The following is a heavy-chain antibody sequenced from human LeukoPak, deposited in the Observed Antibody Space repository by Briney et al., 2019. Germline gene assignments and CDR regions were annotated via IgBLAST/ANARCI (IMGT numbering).Heavy chain of an antibody. CDR1: GFTVSSNY. J-gene: IGHJ4*02. CDR3: AKGRSAAVTSALNY. V-gene: IGHV3-23*01. CDR2: ISANGVST. Sequence: GGSLRLSCAASGFTVSSNYMSWVRQAPGKGLEWVSGISANGVSTYYADSVKGRFTISRDNSKTTLYLQMNSLRAEDTAVYYCAKGRSAAVTSALNYWGQGTLVTVSS. D-gene: IGHD4-23*01.